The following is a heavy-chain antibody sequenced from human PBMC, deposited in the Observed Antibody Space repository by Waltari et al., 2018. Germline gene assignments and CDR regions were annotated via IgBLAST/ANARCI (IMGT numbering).Heavy chain of an antibody. CDR1: GGSFSGYY. CDR2: INHRGTT. J-gene: IGHJ4*02. V-gene: IGHV4-34*01. Sequence: QVQLQQWGAGLLKPSETLSLTCAVYGGSFSGYYWSWIRQPPGKGLEWIGEINHRGTTNYNPSLKSRVTISVDTSKNQFSLKLSSVTAADTAVYYCARGRAVYFGSYPRYYFDYWGQGTLVTVSS. D-gene: IGHD1-26*01. CDR3: ARGRAVYFGSYPRYYFDY.